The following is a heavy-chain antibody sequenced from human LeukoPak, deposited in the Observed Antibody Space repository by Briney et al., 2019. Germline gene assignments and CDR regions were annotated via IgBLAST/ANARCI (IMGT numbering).Heavy chain of an antibody. CDR2: INPNSGGT. J-gene: IGHJ3*01. V-gene: IGHV1-2*02. CDR1: GYTFTGYY. CDR3: ARDLLGTMVRGT. D-gene: IGHD3-10*01. Sequence: ASVKVSCEASGYTFTGYYMHWVRQAPGQGLEWMGWINPNSGGTNYAQKFQGRVTMTRDTSISTAYMELSRLRSDDTAVYYCARDLLGTMVRGTWGQGTMVTVSS.